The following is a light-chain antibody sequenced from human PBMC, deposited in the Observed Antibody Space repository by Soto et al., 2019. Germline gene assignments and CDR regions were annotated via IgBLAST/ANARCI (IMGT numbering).Light chain of an antibody. CDR2: GAS. CDR3: QQYGRSPRT. Sequence: EIVLTQSPGTLSLSPGERATLSCRASQSISSNSLAWYQQKPGQAPRLLIYGASSRFTGIPDRFSGRGSGTDFTLTIRRLEPEDFAVYYCQQYGRSPRTFGGGTKVDIK. J-gene: IGKJ4*01. CDR1: QSISSNS. V-gene: IGKV3-20*01.